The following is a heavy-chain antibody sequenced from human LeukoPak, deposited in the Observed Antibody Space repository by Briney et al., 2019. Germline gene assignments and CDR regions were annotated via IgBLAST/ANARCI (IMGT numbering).Heavy chain of an antibody. J-gene: IGHJ3*02. CDR1: GFTFSSYS. Sequence: PGGSLRLSCAASGFTFSSYSMNWIRQPPGKGLEWIGEINHSGSTNYNPSLKSRVTISVDTSKNQFSLKLSSVTAADTAVYYCVRSSEGGYYYDSRGYYAVILDAFDIWGQGTMVAVSS. D-gene: IGHD3-22*01. CDR2: INHSGST. CDR3: VRSSEGGYYYDSRGYYAVILDAFDI. V-gene: IGHV4-34*01.